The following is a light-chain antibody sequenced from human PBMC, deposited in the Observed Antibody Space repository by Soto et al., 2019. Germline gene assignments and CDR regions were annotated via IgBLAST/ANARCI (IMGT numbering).Light chain of an antibody. CDR1: QSVSSSY. Sequence: DIVLTQSPGTLSLSPGQRSTLSCRASQSVSSSYLAWYQQKRGQAPRLXIYRASSRATGIPDRFRGSGSGTDFTLTISSLQPEDFETYYCQQANSFPLTFGGGTKVDIK. CDR2: RAS. J-gene: IGKJ4*01. V-gene: IGKV3-20*01. CDR3: QQANSFPLT.